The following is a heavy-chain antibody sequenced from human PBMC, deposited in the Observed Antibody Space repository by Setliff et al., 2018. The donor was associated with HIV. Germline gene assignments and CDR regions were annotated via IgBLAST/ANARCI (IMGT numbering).Heavy chain of an antibody. D-gene: IGHD3-3*01. CDR1: SFSGYY. Sequence: SFSGYYWTWIRQPPGKGLEWIGEINHSGSTNYSPSLKSRVTISVDASRNQFSLKLSSVTAADTAVYYCARSPTNTYYNFWSGYSYFDYWGQGTLVTVSS. V-gene: IGHV4-34*01. J-gene: IGHJ4*02. CDR3: ARSPTNTYYNFWSGYSYFDY. CDR2: INHSGST.